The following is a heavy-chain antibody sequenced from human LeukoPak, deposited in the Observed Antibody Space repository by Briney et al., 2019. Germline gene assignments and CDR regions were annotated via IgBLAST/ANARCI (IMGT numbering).Heavy chain of an antibody. CDR1: GYSFTSYW. CDR3: ARGEGVVPAAIFAPYFDY. J-gene: IGHJ4*02. CDR2: MYPGDSDT. V-gene: IGHV5-51*01. Sequence: GESLKISCKGSGYSFTSYWIGWVRQMPGKGLEWMGIMYPGDSDTRYSPSFQGQVTISADKSISTAYLQWSSLKASDTAMYYCARGEGVVPAAIFAPYFDYWGQGTLVTVSS. D-gene: IGHD2-2*01.